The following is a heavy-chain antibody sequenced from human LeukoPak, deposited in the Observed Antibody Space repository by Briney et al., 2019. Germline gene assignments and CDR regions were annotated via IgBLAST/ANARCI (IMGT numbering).Heavy chain of an antibody. CDR1: GFTFSSYG. CDR2: IWYDGSNK. Sequence: GGSLRLSCAASGFTFSSYGMHWVRQAPGKGLEWVAVIWYDGSNKYYADSVKGRFTISRDNSKNTLYLQMNSLRAEDTAVHYCARDPYYGSGSYYILWGQGTLVTVSS. J-gene: IGHJ4*02. CDR3: ARDPYYGSGSYYIL. D-gene: IGHD3-10*01. V-gene: IGHV3-33*01.